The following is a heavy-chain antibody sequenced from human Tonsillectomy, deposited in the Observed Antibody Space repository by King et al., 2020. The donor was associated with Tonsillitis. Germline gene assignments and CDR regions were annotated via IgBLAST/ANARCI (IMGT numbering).Heavy chain of an antibody. J-gene: IGHJ4*02. CDR1: GFTFSSYW. V-gene: IGHV3-74*01. CDR2: INSDGSST. Sequence: VQLVESGGGLVQPGGSLRLSCAASGFTFSSYWMHWVRQAPGKGLVWVSRINSDGSSTSYADSVKGRFTISRDNAKNTLYLQMNSLRAEDTAVYYCARGDYDILTGSYGPTLWGQGTLVTVSS. CDR3: ARGDYDILTGSYGPTL. D-gene: IGHD3-9*01.